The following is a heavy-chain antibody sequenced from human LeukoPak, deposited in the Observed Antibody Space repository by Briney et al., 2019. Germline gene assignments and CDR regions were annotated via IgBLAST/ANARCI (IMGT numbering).Heavy chain of an antibody. D-gene: IGHD1-26*01. V-gene: IGHV3-43*02. Sequence: PGGSLRLSCAASGFTFDDYVMHWVRQAPGKGLEWVSLIGGVGGSTYYVDSVKGRFTISRDNTKNTLYLQMNSLRTEDTALYYCAKDSGSYHFDYWGQGTLVTVYS. CDR1: GFTFDDYV. J-gene: IGHJ4*02. CDR3: AKDSGSYHFDY. CDR2: IGGVGGST.